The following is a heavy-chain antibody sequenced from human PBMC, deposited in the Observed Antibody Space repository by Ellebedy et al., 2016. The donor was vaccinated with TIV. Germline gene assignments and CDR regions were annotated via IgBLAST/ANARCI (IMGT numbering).Heavy chain of an antibody. Sequence: ASVKVSXKASGYTFTSYDINWVRQATGQGLEWMGWMNPNSGNTGYAQKFQGRVTMTRNTSISTAYMELSSLRSEDTAVYYCARGWKSRRIVGATLFDYWGQGTLVTVSS. CDR2: MNPNSGNT. D-gene: IGHD1-26*01. CDR1: GYTFTSYD. CDR3: ARGWKSRRIVGATLFDY. V-gene: IGHV1-8*01. J-gene: IGHJ4*02.